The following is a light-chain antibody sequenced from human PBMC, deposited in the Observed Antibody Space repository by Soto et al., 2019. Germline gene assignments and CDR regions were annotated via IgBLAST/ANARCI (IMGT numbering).Light chain of an antibody. CDR1: SSDVGGYNY. CDR3: SSYTSSTAYV. CDR2: EVS. Sequence: QSVLTQPAPVSGSPGQSITISCTGTSSDVGGYNYVSWYQLHPGKAPKLMVYEVSNRPSGVSNRFSGSKSGNTASLTISGLQAEDEADYYCSSYTSSTAYVFGTGTKGTVL. J-gene: IGLJ1*01. V-gene: IGLV2-14*01.